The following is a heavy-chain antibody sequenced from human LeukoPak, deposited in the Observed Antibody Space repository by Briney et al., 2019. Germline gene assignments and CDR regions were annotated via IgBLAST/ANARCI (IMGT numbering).Heavy chain of an antibody. Sequence: PGGFLRLSCAASGITFGIYWMSWVRQAPGKGLEWVANIKQDGSEKYYVDSVEGRFSISRDNAKNSLYLQMNSLRVEYTAVYYCAVLRGNSYWGQGTLVTVSS. CDR3: AVLRGNSY. CDR1: GITFGIYW. CDR2: IKQDGSEK. V-gene: IGHV3-7*01. D-gene: IGHD3-10*01. J-gene: IGHJ4*02.